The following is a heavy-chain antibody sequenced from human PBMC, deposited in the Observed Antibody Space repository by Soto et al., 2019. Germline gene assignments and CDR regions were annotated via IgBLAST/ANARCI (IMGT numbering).Heavy chain of an antibody. Sequence: QVQLQQWGAGLLKPSETLSLTCAVYGGSFSAYLWTWIRQPPGKGLEWIGEINHTGVTNYNPSLKRXXTXSXXTSKTQFPLNLSSVTAADTGVYSCARARNLPLMDAWGQGTTVTVSS. CDR2: INHTGVT. J-gene: IGHJ6*02. CDR3: ARARNLPLMDA. D-gene: IGHD6-6*01. V-gene: IGHV4-34*01. CDR1: GGSFSAYL.